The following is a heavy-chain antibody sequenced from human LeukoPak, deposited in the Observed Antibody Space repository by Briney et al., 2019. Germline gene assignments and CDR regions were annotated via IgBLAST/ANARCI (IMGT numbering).Heavy chain of an antibody. CDR1: GYNFPPHY. V-gene: IGHV1-2*06. CDR2: VKPQTGGP. CDR3: ARDGGYCSSGTVCYSRAEYYYYGMDV. J-gene: IGHJ6*02. Sequence: GSVKVSRKGFGYNFPPHYIYLVGTGPGQGLGRVGRVKPQTGGPKHAQKFQGRVTVTRDTSISTVYMELSRLRSDDTAVYYCARDGGYCSSGTVCYSRAEYYYYGMDVWGQGTTVTVSS. D-gene: IGHD2-2*01.